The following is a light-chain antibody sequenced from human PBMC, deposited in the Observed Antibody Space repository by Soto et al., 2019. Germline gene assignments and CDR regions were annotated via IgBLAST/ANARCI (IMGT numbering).Light chain of an antibody. CDR3: QQYNTWTWT. V-gene: IGKV3-15*01. CDR1: QSVSTN. Sequence: EIVMTQPPATLSVSPGARATLSCRASQSVSTNLAWYQHKPGQPPSLLIYGAATRATGVPARFSASGSGTQFTLTITSLQSEDFAVYYCQQYNTWTWTFGQGTKVDIK. J-gene: IGKJ1*01. CDR2: GAA.